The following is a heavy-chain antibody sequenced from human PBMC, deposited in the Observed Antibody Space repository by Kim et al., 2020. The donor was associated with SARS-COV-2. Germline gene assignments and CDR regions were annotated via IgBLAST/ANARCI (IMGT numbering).Heavy chain of an antibody. D-gene: IGHD3-10*01. Sequence: QKFQSRVTITADESTSTAYMELSSLRSEDTAVYYCARGGVAMVRGAPFDYWGQVTLVTVSS. J-gene: IGHJ4*02. V-gene: IGHV1-69*01. CDR3: ARGGVAMVRGAPFDY.